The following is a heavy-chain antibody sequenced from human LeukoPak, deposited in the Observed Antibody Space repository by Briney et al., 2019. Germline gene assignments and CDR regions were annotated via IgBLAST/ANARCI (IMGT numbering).Heavy chain of an antibody. Sequence: GGSLQISCKGSGYSFTSYWIGWVRQMPGKGLEWMGIIYPGDSDTRYSPSFQGQVTISADKSISTAYLQWSSLKASDTAMYYCARQVGSGSLYYYYYYMDVWGKGTTVTISS. D-gene: IGHD3-10*01. V-gene: IGHV5-51*01. CDR1: GYSFTSYW. CDR3: ARQVGSGSLYYYYYYMDV. J-gene: IGHJ6*03. CDR2: IYPGDSDT.